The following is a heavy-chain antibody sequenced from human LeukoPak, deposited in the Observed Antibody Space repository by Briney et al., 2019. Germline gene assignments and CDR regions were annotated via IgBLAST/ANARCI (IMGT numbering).Heavy chain of an antibody. CDR2: IYYSGST. CDR3: ARGGGRMTTVTYFDY. V-gene: IGHV4-59*01. Sequence: PETLSLTCTVSGGSISSYYWSWIRQPPGKGLEWIGYIYYSGSTNYNPSLKSRVTISVDTSKNQFSLKLSSVTAADTAVYYCARGGGRMTTVTYFDYWGQGTLVTVSS. J-gene: IGHJ4*02. CDR1: GGSISSYY. D-gene: IGHD4-17*01.